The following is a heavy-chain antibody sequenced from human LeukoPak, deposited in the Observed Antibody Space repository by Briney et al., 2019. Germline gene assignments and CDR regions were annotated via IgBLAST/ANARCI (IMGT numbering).Heavy chain of an antibody. CDR3: ASGYSYDLFDY. CDR1: GGSISSSSYY. CDR2: INYSGNT. D-gene: IGHD5-18*01. J-gene: IGHJ4*02. V-gene: IGHV4-39*07. Sequence: SETLSLTCTVSGGSISSSSYYWGWIRQPPGKGLQWIGSINYSGNTYYNPSLKSRVTISVDTSKNQFSLKLSSVTAADTAVYYCASGYSYDLFDYWGQGTLVTVSS.